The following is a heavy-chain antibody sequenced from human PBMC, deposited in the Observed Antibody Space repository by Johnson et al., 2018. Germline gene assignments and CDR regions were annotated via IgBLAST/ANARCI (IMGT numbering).Heavy chain of an antibody. CDR2: ISYDGSTK. CDR1: GFTFSSYG. CDR3: TKDPAYKTPTYDDKTDSASYYYYYMDV. Sequence: QVQLVESGGGVVQPGRSLRLSCAASGFTFSSYGMHWVRQAQGKGLEWVAVISYDGSTKYYADSVTGRFTISRDNSKNTLYLQLNSLRAEDTSVYYCTKDPAYKTPTYDDKTDSASYYYYYMDVWGKGATVTVSS. V-gene: IGHV3-30*18. J-gene: IGHJ6*03. D-gene: IGHD3-16*01.